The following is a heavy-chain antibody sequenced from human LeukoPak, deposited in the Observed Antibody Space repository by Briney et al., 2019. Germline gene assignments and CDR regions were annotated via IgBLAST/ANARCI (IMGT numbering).Heavy chain of an antibody. Sequence: SETLSLTCTVSGGSISSYYWSWIRQPPGKGLEWIGYIYYSGSTNYNPSLKSRVTISVDTSKNQFSLRLSSVTAADTAVYYCARGEDSSSYLNFDYWGQGTLVTVSS. D-gene: IGHD6-13*01. J-gene: IGHJ4*02. V-gene: IGHV4-59*01. CDR1: GGSISSYY. CDR2: IYYSGST. CDR3: ARGEDSSSYLNFDY.